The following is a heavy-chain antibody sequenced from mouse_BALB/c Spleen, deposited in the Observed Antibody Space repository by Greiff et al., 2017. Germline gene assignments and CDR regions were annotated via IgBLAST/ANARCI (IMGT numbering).Heavy chain of an antibody. D-gene: IGHD2-1*01. CDR1: GYAFSSYW. CDR2: IYPGDGDT. CDR3: AVIYYGNRYFDY. Sequence: QVQLQQSGAELVRPGSSVKISCKASGYAFSSYWMNWVKQRPGQGLEWIGQIYPGDGDTNYNGKFKGKATLTADKSSSTAYMQLSSLTSEDSAVYFCAVIYYGNRYFDYWGQGTTLTVSS. V-gene: IGHV1-80*01. J-gene: IGHJ2*01.